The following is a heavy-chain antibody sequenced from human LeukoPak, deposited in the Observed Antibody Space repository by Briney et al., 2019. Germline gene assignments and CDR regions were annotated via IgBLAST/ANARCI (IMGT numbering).Heavy chain of an antibody. CDR1: GFTFSSYG. CDR3: AKDEARNFDY. CDR2: ISYDGSNK. V-gene: IGHV3-30*18. D-gene: IGHD6-6*01. Sequence: GRSLRLSCAASGFTFSSYGMHWVRQAPGKGLEWVAVISYDGSNKYYADSVKGRFTISRDNSKNTLYLQMNSLRAEDTAVYYCAKDEARNFDYWGQGTLVTVPS. J-gene: IGHJ4*02.